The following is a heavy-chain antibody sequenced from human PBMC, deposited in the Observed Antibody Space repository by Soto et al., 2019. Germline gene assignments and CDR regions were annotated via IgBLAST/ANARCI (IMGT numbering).Heavy chain of an antibody. CDR1: GGSISSGGYY. D-gene: IGHD3-3*01. CDR3: ASSPPGYDFWSGYPRSSTSYYYYMDV. J-gene: IGHJ6*03. V-gene: IGHV4-31*03. Sequence: PSETLSLTCTVSGGSISSGGYYWSWIRQHPGKGLEWIGYIYYSGSTYYNPSLKSRVTISVDTSKNQFSLKLSSVTAADTAVYYCASSPPGYDFWSGYPRSSTSYYYYMDVWGKGTTVTVSS. CDR2: IYYSGST.